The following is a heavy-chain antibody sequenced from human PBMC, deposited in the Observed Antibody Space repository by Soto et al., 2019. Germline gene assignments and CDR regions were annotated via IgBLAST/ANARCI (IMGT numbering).Heavy chain of an antibody. Sequence: QVQLVQSGAEVKKPGASVKVSCKASGYTFTNYYMHWVRQAPGQGLEWMGIINPSGGSTSYAQKFQNRVTMTRDKSTSTVYMELSSLRSEDTAVYYCLRELYCGSDLWGRGTLVTVSS. V-gene: IGHV1-46*03. CDR2: INPSGGST. CDR3: LRELYCGSDL. CDR1: GYTFTNYY. D-gene: IGHD3-10*01. J-gene: IGHJ2*01.